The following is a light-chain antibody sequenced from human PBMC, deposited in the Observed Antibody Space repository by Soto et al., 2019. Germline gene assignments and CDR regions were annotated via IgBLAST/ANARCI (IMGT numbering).Light chain of an antibody. CDR1: QCVSSGY. V-gene: IGKV3-20*01. J-gene: IGKJ3*01. CDR2: ETS. CDR3: QEYGRSSPVN. Sequence: IVLTQSPGTRSLSPGERATLSCRASQCVSSGYLAWYQQKPGHPPRVLIYETSSRATGIPDRFSSSGSGTGFALAMSSLASDAFDGYYCQEYGRSSPVNFGPGT.